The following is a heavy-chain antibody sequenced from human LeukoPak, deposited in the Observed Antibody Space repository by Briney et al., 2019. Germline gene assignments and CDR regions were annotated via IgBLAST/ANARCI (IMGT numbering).Heavy chain of an antibody. Sequence: ASVKVSCKASGYTFTSFDINWVRQATGQGLEWMGWMNTNSGKTGYAQTFQGRVTMTRDTSINTAYMELTSLRSDDTAVYYCARESGFYALGSRYWGQGTLVTVSS. V-gene: IGHV1-8*01. CDR1: GYTFTSFD. CDR3: ARESGFYALGSRY. J-gene: IGHJ4*02. CDR2: MNTNSGKT. D-gene: IGHD3-10*01.